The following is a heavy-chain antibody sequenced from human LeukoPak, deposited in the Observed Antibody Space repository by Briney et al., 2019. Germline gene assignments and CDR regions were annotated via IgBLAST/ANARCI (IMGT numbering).Heavy chain of an antibody. V-gene: IGHV4-34*01. Sequence: SETLSLTCAVYGGSFSGYYWSWIRQPPGKGLEWIGEINHSGSTNYNPSLKGRVTISVDTSKNQFSLKLSSVTAADTAVYYCARGVAIPLFYYYYMDVWGKGTTVTVSS. D-gene: IGHD2-15*01. CDR1: GGSFSGYY. CDR3: ARGVAIPLFYYYYMDV. J-gene: IGHJ6*03. CDR2: INHSGST.